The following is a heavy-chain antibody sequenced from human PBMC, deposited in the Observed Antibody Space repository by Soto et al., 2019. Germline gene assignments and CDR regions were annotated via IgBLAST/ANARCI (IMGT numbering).Heavy chain of an antibody. CDR1: GFIFTRYS. CDR2: ISSTTNYI. V-gene: IGHV3-21*06. Sequence: GASLRLSCAASGFIFTRYSMNWVRQAPGKGLEWVSSISSTTNYIYYGDSMKGRFTISRDNAKNSLYLEMNSLRAEDTAVYYCARESEDLTSNFDYWGQGTLVTVSS. J-gene: IGHJ4*02. CDR3: ARESEDLTSNFDY.